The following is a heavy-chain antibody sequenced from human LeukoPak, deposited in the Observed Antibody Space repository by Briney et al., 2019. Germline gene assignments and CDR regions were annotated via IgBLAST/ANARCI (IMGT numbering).Heavy chain of an antibody. Sequence: GGSLSLSCAAPGLPFISYAMSWVRKAPGKGLEWVSGISGSGGSTYYADSVKGRFTISRDNSKNTLYLQMNSLRAEDTAVYYCAKDPYSSSWPNWFDPWGQGTLVTVSS. V-gene: IGHV3-23*01. CDR3: AKDPYSSSWPNWFDP. CDR2: ISGSGGST. D-gene: IGHD6-13*01. J-gene: IGHJ5*02. CDR1: GLPFISYA.